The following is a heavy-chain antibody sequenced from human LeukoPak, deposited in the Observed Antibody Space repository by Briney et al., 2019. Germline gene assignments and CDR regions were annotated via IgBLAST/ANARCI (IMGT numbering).Heavy chain of an antibody. CDR1: GYSFTSYW. V-gene: IGHV5-51*01. D-gene: IGHD3-22*01. J-gene: IGHJ4*02. CDR2: IYPGDSDT. CDR3: ARHPRDSSGYPHFDY. Sequence: GESLKISCKGSGYSFTSYWIGWVRQIPGKGLGWMGIIYPGDSDTRYSPSFQGQATISADKSISTAYLQWSSLTASDTAMYYCARHPRDSSGYPHFDYWGQGTLVTDSS.